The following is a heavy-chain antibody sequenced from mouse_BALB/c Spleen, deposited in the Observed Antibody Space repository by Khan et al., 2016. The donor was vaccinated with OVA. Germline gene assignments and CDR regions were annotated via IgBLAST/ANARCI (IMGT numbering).Heavy chain of an antibody. CDR2: INTYTGEP. CDR3: ARVGNYWYFDV. Sequence: QIQLVQSGPELKKPGETVKISCKASGYTFTNYGMNWVKQAPGKGLKWMGWINTYTGEPTYGDDLKGRFAFSLETSASTAYLQINNLQNEDTATYFWARVGNYWYFDVWGAGTTVTVSS. V-gene: IGHV9-3-1*01. D-gene: IGHD2-1*01. CDR1: GYTFTNYG. J-gene: IGHJ1*01.